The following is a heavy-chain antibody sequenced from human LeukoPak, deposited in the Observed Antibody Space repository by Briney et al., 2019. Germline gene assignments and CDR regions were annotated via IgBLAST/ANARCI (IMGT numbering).Heavy chain of an antibody. J-gene: IGHJ5*02. CDR1: GGSFSGYY. Sequence: SETLSLTCAVYGGSFSGYYWSWIRQPPGKGLEWIGEINHSGSTNYNPSLKSRVTISVDTSKNQFSLKLSSATAADTAVYYCARVVTMVRGVTQTNWFDPWGQGTLVTVSS. CDR3: ARVVTMVRGVTQTNWFDP. D-gene: IGHD3-10*01. CDR2: INHSGST. V-gene: IGHV4-34*01.